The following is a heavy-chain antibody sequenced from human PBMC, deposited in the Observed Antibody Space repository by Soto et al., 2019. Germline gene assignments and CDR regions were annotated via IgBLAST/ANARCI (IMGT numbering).Heavy chain of an antibody. Sequence: SETLSLTCAVYGGSFSGYYWSWIRQPPGKGLEWIGEINHSGSTNYNPSLKSRVTISVDTSKNQFSLKLSSVTAADTAVYYCARDDYGGNSDWYFDLWGRGTLVTVSS. CDR2: INHSGST. J-gene: IGHJ2*01. D-gene: IGHD4-17*01. CDR1: GGSFSGYY. V-gene: IGHV4-34*01. CDR3: ARDDYGGNSDWYFDL.